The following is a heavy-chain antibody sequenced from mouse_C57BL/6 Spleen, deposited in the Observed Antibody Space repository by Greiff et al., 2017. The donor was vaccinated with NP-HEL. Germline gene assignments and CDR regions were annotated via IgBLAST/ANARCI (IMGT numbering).Heavy chain of an antibody. J-gene: IGHJ2*01. CDR2: IDPSDSYT. V-gene: IGHV1-69*01. CDR3: ASYGNYSYFDY. D-gene: IGHD2-1*01. CDR1: GYTFTSYW. Sequence: VKLQESGAELARPGASVKLSCKASGYTFTSYWMHWVKQRPGQGLEWIGEIDPSDSYTNYNQKFKGKSTLTVDKSSSTAYMQLSSLTSEDSAVYYCASYGNYSYFDYWGQGTTLTVSS.